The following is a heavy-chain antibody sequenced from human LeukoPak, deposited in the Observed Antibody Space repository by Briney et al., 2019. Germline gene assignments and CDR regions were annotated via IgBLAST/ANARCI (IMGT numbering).Heavy chain of an antibody. Sequence: SETLSLTCTVSGVSISSSSYYWGWIRQPPGKGLEWIGSIYYSGSTYYNPSLKSRVTISVDTSKNQFSLKLSSVTAADTAAYYCATEPVLRYFDWSPGASGMDVWGQGTTVTVSS. CDR1: GVSISSSSYY. V-gene: IGHV4-39*01. CDR2: IYYSGST. D-gene: IGHD3-9*01. CDR3: ATEPVLRYFDWSPGASGMDV. J-gene: IGHJ6*02.